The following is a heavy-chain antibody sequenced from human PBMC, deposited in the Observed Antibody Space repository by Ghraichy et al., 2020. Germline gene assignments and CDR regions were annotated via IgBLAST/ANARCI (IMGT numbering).Heavy chain of an antibody. CDR2: ISSSSSTI. J-gene: IGHJ4*02. CDR1: GFTFSSYS. CDR3: ARSPRYYSSGFV. Sequence: LSLTCAASGFTFSSYSMNWVRQAPGKGLEWVSYISSSSSTIYYADSVKGRFTISRDNAKNSLYLQMNSLRDEDTAVYYCARSPRYYSSGFVWGQGTLVTVSS. V-gene: IGHV3-48*02. D-gene: IGHD6-19*01.